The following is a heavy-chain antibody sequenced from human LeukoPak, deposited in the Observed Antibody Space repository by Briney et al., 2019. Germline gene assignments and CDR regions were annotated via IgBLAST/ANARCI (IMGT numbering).Heavy chain of an antibody. D-gene: IGHD7-27*01. J-gene: IGHJ4*02. CDR1: GGSTSSYY. V-gene: IGHV4-59*08. CDR2: IHYSGST. Sequence: SETLSLTCTVSGGSTSSYYWSWIRQPPGKGLEWIGYIHYSGSTNFNPSLKSRVIISLDTSKNQFSLNLSSVTAADTAVYYCARHAGPQLWIDYWGQGTLVTVSS. CDR3: ARHAGPQLWIDY.